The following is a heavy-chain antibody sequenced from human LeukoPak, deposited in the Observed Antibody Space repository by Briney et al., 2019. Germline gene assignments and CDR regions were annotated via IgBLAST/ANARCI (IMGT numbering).Heavy chain of an antibody. CDR1: GGSISSYY. CDR2: IYTSGST. J-gene: IGHJ4*02. V-gene: IGHV4-4*07. CDR3: AGSPYYYDSSGYYYESYFDY. Sequence: SETLSLTCTVSGGSISSYYWSWIRQPAGKGLEWIGRIYTSGSTNYNPSLKSRVTMSVDTSKNQFSLKLSSVTAADTAVYYGAGSPYYYDSSGYYYESYFDYWGQGTLVTVSS. D-gene: IGHD3-22*01.